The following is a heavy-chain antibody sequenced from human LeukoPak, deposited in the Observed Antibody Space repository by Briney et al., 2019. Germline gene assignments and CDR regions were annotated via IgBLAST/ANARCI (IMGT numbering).Heavy chain of an antibody. D-gene: IGHD4-23*01. J-gene: IGHJ5*02. CDR2: IYYSGST. CDR1: AGSISSYY. V-gene: IGHV4-59*01. Sequence: TSETLSLTCTVSAGSISSYYWSWIRQPPGKGLEWIGYIYYSGSTNYNPSLKSRVTISLDTSKNQLSLRLSSVTAADTAVYYCARDNSVEDTAWWFDPWGQGTLVTVSS. CDR3: ARDNSVEDTAWWFDP.